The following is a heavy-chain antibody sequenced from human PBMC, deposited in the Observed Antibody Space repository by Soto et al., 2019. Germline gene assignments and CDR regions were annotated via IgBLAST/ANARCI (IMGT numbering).Heavy chain of an antibody. D-gene: IGHD6-13*01. V-gene: IGHV5-51*01. Sequence: PGESLKISCKGSGYSFTSYRIGWVRQMPGKGLEWMGIIYPGDSDTRYSPSFQGQVTISADKSISTAYLQWSSLKASDTAMYYCARHPPSIAAAGTGWFDPWGQGTLVTVSS. CDR2: IYPGDSDT. CDR1: GYSFTSYR. CDR3: ARHPPSIAAAGTGWFDP. J-gene: IGHJ5*02.